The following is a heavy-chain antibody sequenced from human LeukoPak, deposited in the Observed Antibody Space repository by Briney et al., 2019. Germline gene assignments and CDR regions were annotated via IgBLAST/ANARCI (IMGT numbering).Heavy chain of an antibody. CDR3: ARDVKAGPV. J-gene: IGHJ4*02. CDR1: GYTFTSYD. CDR2: MNHKSGNT. V-gene: IGHV1-8*01. D-gene: IGHD3-10*01. Sequence: SVKVSFKASGYTFTSYDINWVRQASGQERGWMGGMNHKSGNTGNDQKFQGRDNMTRTTYLRTAYMELSSMRSEDRAVSYCARDVKAGPVWGQGTLVTVSS.